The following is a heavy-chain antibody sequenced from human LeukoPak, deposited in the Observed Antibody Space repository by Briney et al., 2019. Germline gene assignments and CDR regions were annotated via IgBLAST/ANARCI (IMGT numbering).Heavy chain of an antibody. V-gene: IGHV3-30*04. CDR2: ISYDGSNK. CDR1: GFTFSSYA. Sequence: GGSLRLSCAASGFTFSSYAMHWVRQAPGKGVEGVAVISYDGSNKYYADSVKGRFTISRDNSKNTLYLQMNSLRAEDTAVYSCARERVYYYGSGSYYFFDLWGRGTLVTVSS. CDR3: ARERVYYYGSGSYYFFDL. J-gene: IGHJ2*01. D-gene: IGHD3-10*01.